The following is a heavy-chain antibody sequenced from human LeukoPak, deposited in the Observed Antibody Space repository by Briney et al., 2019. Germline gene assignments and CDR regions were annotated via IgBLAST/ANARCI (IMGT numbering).Heavy chain of an antibody. CDR3: ARGRGALASYSFDY. V-gene: IGHV3-23*01. D-gene: IGHD3-10*01. J-gene: IGHJ4*02. CDR1: GFTLSSYA. Sequence: PGGSLRLSCSVFGFTLSSYAIHWVRQAPGKGLEWVPAISSTGSTTYYADSVKGRFTISRVNSMNSVYLQMISLRAEDTAVYYCARGRGALASYSFDYWGQGTLVTVSS. CDR2: ISSTGSTT.